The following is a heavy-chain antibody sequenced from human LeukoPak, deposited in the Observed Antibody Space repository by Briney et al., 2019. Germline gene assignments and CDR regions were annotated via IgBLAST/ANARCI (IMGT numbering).Heavy chain of an antibody. CDR2: ISGSGGST. J-gene: IGHJ4*02. D-gene: IGHD6-19*01. CDR3: AKVASADAQARLNY. CDR1: GFTFSSYA. V-gene: IGHV3-23*01. Sequence: GGSLRLSCVASGFTFSSYAMSWVRQAPGKGLEWVSAISGSGGSTYYADSVKGRFSISRDNSNNTLYLQMNSLRAEDTAVYYCAKVASADAQARLNYWGQGTLVTVSS.